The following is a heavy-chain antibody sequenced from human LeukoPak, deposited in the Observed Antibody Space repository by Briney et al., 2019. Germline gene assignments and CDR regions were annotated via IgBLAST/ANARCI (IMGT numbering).Heavy chain of an antibody. D-gene: IGHD6-13*01. CDR3: ATRGSSSWYLYYYYYMDV. V-gene: IGHV1-24*01. CDR2: FDPEDGET. J-gene: IGHJ6*03. CDR1: GYTLTELS. Sequence: ASVKVSCKVSGYTLTELSMHWVRQAPGKGLEWMGGFDPEDGETIYAQKFQGRVTMTEDTSTDTAYMELSSLRSEDTAVYYCATRGSSSWYLYYYYYMDVWGKGTTMTVSS.